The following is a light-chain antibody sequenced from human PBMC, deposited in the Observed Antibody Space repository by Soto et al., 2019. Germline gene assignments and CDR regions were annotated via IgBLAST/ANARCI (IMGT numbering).Light chain of an antibody. J-gene: IGKJ4*01. CDR2: GAS. V-gene: IGKV3-20*01. CDR3: QQYSRSPLT. Sequence: EIALTQSPDTLSLSPGERATLSCRASESVGSSYVAWYQKKPGQTPRLLIYGASSRASGIPNRFSGSGSGTDFTLTIGGLQPEDFAVYYCQQYSRSPLTFGGGTKGEIQ. CDR1: ESVGSSY.